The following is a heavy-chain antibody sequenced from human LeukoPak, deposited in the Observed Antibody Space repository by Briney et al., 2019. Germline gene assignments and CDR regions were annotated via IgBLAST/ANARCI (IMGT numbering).Heavy chain of an antibody. CDR3: AKALSGSQDY. CDR2: ISDNGGST. V-gene: IGHV3-64D*06. D-gene: IGHD1-26*01. J-gene: IGHJ4*02. Sequence: GGSLRLSCSASGVTFSSHAMHWVRQAPGKGLEYVSGISDNGGSTFYADSVKGRFTISRDNSKNTLYLQMSSLRGEDTAVYYCAKALSGSQDYWGQGTLVTVFS. CDR1: GVTFSSHA.